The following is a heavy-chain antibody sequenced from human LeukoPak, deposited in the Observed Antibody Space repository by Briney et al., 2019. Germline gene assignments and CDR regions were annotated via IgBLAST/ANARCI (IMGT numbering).Heavy chain of an antibody. CDR2: IYYSGST. Sequence: SETLSLACTVSGGSISSYYWSWIRQPPGKGLEWIGYIYYSGSTNYNPSLKSRVTISVDTSKNQFSLKLSSVTAADTAVYYCARVRGDYDSSGYYDYWGQGTLVTVSS. CDR3: ARVRGDYDSSGYYDY. D-gene: IGHD3-22*01. CDR1: GGSISSYY. J-gene: IGHJ4*02. V-gene: IGHV4-59*01.